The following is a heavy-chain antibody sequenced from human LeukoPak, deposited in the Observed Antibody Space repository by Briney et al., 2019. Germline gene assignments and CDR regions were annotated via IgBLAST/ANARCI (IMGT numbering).Heavy chain of an antibody. Sequence: ASVKVSCKASGYTFTSYYMHWVRQAPGQGLEWMGIINPSGGSTSYAQKFQGRVTMTRDMSTSTVYMELSSLRSEDTAVYYCARVGLYGSAYNWLDPWGQGTLVTVSS. V-gene: IGHV1-46*01. CDR2: INPSGGST. J-gene: IGHJ5*02. D-gene: IGHD3-10*01. CDR3: ARVGLYGSAYNWLDP. CDR1: GYTFTSYY.